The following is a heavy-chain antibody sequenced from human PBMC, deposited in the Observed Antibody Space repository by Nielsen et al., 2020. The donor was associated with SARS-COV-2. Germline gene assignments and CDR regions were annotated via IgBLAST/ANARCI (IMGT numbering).Heavy chain of an antibody. J-gene: IGHJ4*02. CDR1: GGSISSGGYY. CDR3: AGDRDNVGVFDY. D-gene: IGHD3-10*02. Sequence: SETLSLTCTVSGGSISSGGYYWSWIRQHPGKGLEWIGYIYYSGSTYYNPSLKSRVTISVDTSKNQFSLKLSAVTAAATAVYYCAGDRDNVGVFDYWGQGTLVTVSS. V-gene: IGHV4-31*03. CDR2: IYYSGST.